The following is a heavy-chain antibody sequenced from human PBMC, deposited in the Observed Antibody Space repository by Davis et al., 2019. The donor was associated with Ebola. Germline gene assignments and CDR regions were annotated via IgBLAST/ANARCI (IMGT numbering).Heavy chain of an antibody. Sequence: AASVKVSCTTSGYTFTTYDINWVRQATGQGLEWMGWMNPNSGNTGYAQQFQDRITMTRNISTGTAYMELNSLRSEDTAVYYCARRVGARSGFDYWGQGTLVTVSS. CDR1: GYTFTTYD. J-gene: IGHJ4*01. D-gene: IGHD1-26*01. CDR2: MNPNSGNT. CDR3: ARRVGARSGFDY. V-gene: IGHV1-8*01.